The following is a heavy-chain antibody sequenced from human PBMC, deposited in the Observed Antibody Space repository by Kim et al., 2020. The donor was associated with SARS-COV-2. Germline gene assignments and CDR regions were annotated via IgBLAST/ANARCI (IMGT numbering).Heavy chain of an antibody. D-gene: IGHD3-22*01. Sequence: SETLSLTCVVSGASISSSSCWSWVRQPPGKGLEWIGEVDHSGTTSYNVSLKNRVSILVDKSKNQSSLRSTSVIAADTAVYYCARGVSSAWTLRAWFDPWG. CDR2: VDHSGTT. J-gene: IGHJ5*02. CDR1: GASISSSSC. V-gene: IGHV4-4*02. CDR3: ARGVSSAWTLRAWFDP.